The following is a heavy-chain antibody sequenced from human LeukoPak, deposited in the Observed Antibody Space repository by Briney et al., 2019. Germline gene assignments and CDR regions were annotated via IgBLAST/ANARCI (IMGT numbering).Heavy chain of an antibody. CDR3: ARDCYYGSGSWFDP. J-gene: IGHJ5*02. CDR2: MNPNSGNT. CDR1: GYTFSSYD. D-gene: IGHD3-10*01. V-gene: IGHV1-8*01. Sequence: ASVKVSCKASGYTFSSYDVNWVRQATGQGLEWMGWMNPNSGNTGYAQKFQGRVTMTRNTSISTAYMELSSLRSEDTAVYYCARDCYYGSGSWFDPWGQGTLVTVSS.